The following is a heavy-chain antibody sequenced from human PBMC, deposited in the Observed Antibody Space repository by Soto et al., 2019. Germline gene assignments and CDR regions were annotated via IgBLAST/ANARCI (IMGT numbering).Heavy chain of an antibody. J-gene: IGHJ5*02. D-gene: IGHD3-3*01. CDR2: VDPSDSYT. CDR1: GYSFTSYW. CDR3: AGTIFGVVPGDPHWFDP. V-gene: IGHV5-10-1*01. Sequence: GESLKISCKGSGYSFTSYWISWVRQMPGKGLEWMGRVDPSDSYTNYSPSFQGHVTISADKSISTAYLQWSSLKASDTAMYYCAGTIFGVVPGDPHWFDPWGQGTLVTVSS.